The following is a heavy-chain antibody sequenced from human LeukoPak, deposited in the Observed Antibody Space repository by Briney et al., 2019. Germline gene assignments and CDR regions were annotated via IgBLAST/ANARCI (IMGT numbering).Heavy chain of an antibody. Sequence: GRSLRLSCAASGFTFSSYAMHWVRQAPGKGLEWVAVISYDGSNKYYADSVKGRFTISRDNSKNTPYLQMNSLRAEDTAVYYCASPPTGGWGLEHNYWGQGTLVTVSS. V-gene: IGHV3-30-3*01. J-gene: IGHJ4*02. CDR1: GFTFSSYA. CDR3: ASPPTGGWGLEHNY. CDR2: ISYDGSNK. D-gene: IGHD1/OR15-1a*01.